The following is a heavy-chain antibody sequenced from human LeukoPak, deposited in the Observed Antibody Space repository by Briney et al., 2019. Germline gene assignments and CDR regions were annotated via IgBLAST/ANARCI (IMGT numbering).Heavy chain of an antibody. CDR3: AREEAEQQLVAPYYYYYYMDV. CDR1: GFTFSNYA. J-gene: IGHJ6*03. CDR2: ISYDGGNK. Sequence: GGSLRLSCAASGFTFSNYAMHWVRQAPGKGLEWVAVISYDGGNKYYADSVKGRFTISRDNSKNTLYLQMNSLRAEDTAVYYCAREEAEQQLVAPYYYYYYMDVWGKGTTVTVSS. D-gene: IGHD6-13*01. V-gene: IGHV3-30-3*01.